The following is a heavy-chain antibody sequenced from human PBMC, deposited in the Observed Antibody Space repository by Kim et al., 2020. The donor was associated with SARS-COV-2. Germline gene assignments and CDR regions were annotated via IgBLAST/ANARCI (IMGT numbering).Heavy chain of an antibody. V-gene: IGHV3-30-3*01. CDR2: ISYDGSNK. Sequence: GGSLRLSCAASGFTFSSYAMHWVRQAPGKGLEWVAVISYDGSNKYYADSVKGRFTISRDNSKNTLYLQMNSLRAEDTAVYYCAALNPTVAGTPSDPWGQGTLVTVSS. CDR3: AALNPTVAGTPSDP. J-gene: IGHJ5*02. D-gene: IGHD6-19*01. CDR1: GFTFSSYA.